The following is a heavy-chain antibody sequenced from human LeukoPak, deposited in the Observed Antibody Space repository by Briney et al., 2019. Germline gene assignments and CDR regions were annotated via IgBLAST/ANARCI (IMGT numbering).Heavy chain of an antibody. CDR2: IYYSGST. V-gene: IGHV4-39*01. CDR1: GGPISSSSYY. J-gene: IGHJ6*02. CDR3: ARRVVVVAATYYYYYGMDV. D-gene: IGHD2-15*01. Sequence: SETLSLTCAVSGGPISSSSYYWGWIRQPPGKGLEWIGSIYYSGSTYYNPSLKSRVTISVDTSKNQFSLKLSSVSAADTAVYYCARRVVVVAATYYYYYGMDVWGQGTTVTVSS.